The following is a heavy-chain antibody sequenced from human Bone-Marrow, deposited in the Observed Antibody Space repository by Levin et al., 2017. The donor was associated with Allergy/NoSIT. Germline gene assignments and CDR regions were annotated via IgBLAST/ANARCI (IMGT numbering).Heavy chain of an antibody. J-gene: IGHJ6*02. CDR2: IYYSGST. CDR3: ARAPFLPGYYYGMDV. Sequence: SQTLSLTCTVSGGSIRSYYWSWIRQPPGKGLEWIGYIYYSGSTNYNPSLKSRVTISVDTSKNQFSLKLSSVTAADTAVYYCARAPFLPGYYYGMDVWGQGTTVTVSS. D-gene: IGHD3-10*01. CDR1: GGSIRSYY. V-gene: IGHV4-59*01.